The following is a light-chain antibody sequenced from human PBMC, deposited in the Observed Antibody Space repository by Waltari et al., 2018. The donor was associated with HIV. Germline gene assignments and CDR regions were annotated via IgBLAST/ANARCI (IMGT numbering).Light chain of an antibody. J-gene: IGLJ2*01. Sequence: SYEVTQPPSVSVSPGQTASITCSGDKLGDKYSYWYQQKPGQSPVLVIYEDTKRPSGIPERISGSNSGNAATLTISGTRAVGEADYYCQAWDSGTAVFGGGTKLTVL. V-gene: IGLV3-1*01. CDR1: KLGDKY. CDR2: EDT. CDR3: QAWDSGTAV.